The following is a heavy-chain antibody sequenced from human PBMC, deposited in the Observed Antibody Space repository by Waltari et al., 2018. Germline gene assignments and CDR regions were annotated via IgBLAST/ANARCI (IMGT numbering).Heavy chain of an antibody. CDR3: ARSANPYSNGWYSAADYDFAY. CDR1: GGIFSSYA. Sequence: QVQLVQSGAEVKKPGSSVKVSCKASGGIFSSYAISWVRQAPGQGLEWMGGIIPIVWGANSAQKYQGRVTSTADGSTSTDYMELRSLKSVDTAVYYCARSANPYSNGWYSAADYDFAYWGQGTLVTVSS. D-gene: IGHD6-19*01. V-gene: IGHV1-69*12. CDR2: IIPIVWGA. J-gene: IGHJ4*02.